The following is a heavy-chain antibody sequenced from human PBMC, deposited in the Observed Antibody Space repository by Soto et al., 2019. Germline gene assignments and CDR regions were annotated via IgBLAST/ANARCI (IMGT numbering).Heavy chain of an antibody. CDR2: IYYSGST. V-gene: IGHV4-59*01. CDR3: ARDRSSTYYYYGVDV. CDR1: GGSISSYY. J-gene: IGHJ6*02. D-gene: IGHD6-6*01. Sequence: KTSETLSLTCTVSGGSISSYYWNWIRQTPGKGLEWIGSIYYSGSTDYNPSLKSRVTISVDTSKNQFSLKLSSVSAADTAVYFCARDRSSTYYYYGVDVWGQGTTVTVSS.